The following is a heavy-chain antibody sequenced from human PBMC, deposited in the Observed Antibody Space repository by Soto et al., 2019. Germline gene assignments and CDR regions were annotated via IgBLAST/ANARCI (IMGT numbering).Heavy chain of an antibody. Sequence: PSETLSLTCAVYGGSFSGYYWSWIRQPPGKGLEWIGEINHSGSTNYNPSLKSRVTISVDTSKNQFSLKLSSVTAADTAVYYCARIIAAAASYWGQGTLVTVSS. CDR3: ARIIAAAASY. D-gene: IGHD6-13*01. J-gene: IGHJ4*02. CDR1: GGSFSGYY. V-gene: IGHV4-34*01. CDR2: INHSGST.